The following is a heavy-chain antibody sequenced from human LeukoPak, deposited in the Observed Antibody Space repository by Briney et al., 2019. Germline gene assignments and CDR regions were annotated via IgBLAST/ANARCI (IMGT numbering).Heavy chain of an antibody. Sequence: PGGSLRLSCVVSGFMFNNYWMSWVRQATGKGLEWVATIRQDGSDKYFLDSVRGRFTISRDNAENSLYLQMNSLRAEDTAVYYCARDKGFGGSSFGYWGQGTLVTVSS. D-gene: IGHD3-10*01. CDR2: IRQDGSDK. CDR3: ARDKGFGGSSFGY. V-gene: IGHV3-7*01. CDR1: GFMFNNYW. J-gene: IGHJ4*02.